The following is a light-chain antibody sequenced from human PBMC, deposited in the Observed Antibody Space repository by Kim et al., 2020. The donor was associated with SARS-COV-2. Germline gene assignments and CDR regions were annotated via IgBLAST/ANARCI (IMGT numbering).Light chain of an antibody. CDR2: AAS. Sequence: SVGDRVTITCRASQSISSSLNWYQHKPGKAPKLLIYAASSLQSGVPSRFSGSGSGTDFTLTISSLQPEDFATYYCQQSYNSPTWTFGQGTKVDIK. CDR3: QQSYNSPTWT. CDR1: QSISSS. J-gene: IGKJ1*01. V-gene: IGKV1-39*01.